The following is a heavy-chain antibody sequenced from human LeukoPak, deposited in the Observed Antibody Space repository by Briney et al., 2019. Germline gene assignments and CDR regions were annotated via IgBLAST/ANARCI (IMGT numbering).Heavy chain of an antibody. Sequence: TLSLTCTVSGVSISETSYYWSWIRRHPGQGLEWIGYIYYSGSTYYNPSLKSRVTISVDTSKNQFSLKLSSVTAADTAVYYCARLEIWPLTLWFGVDIWGQGTMVTVSS. CDR3: ARLEIWPLTLWFGVDI. CDR1: GVSISETSYY. J-gene: IGHJ3*02. V-gene: IGHV4-31*03. CDR2: IYYSGST. D-gene: IGHD3-10*01.